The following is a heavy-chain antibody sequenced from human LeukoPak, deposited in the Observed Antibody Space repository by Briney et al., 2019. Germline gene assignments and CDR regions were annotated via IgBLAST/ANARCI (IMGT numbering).Heavy chain of an antibody. CDR2: IIPIFGTA. J-gene: IGHJ6*02. V-gene: IGHV1-69*13. D-gene: IGHD6-13*01. CDR1: GGTFSSYA. Sequence: SVKVSCMASGGTFSSYAISWVRQAPGQGLEWMGGIIPIFGTANYAQKFQGRVTITADESTSTAYMELSSLRSEDTAVYYCASDQEQQLVPDYYYYGMDVWGQGTTVTVSS. CDR3: ASDQEQQLVPDYYYYGMDV.